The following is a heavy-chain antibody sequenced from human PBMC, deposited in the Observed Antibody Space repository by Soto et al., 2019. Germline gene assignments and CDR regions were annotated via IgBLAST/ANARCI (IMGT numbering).Heavy chain of an antibody. D-gene: IGHD3-3*01. V-gene: IGHV1-8*01. CDR1: GYTFTSYD. CDR3: ARAHTIFGVVLAFDI. J-gene: IGHJ3*02. CDR2: MNPNSGNT. Sequence: ASVKVSCKASGYTFTSYDINWVRQATGQGLEWMGWMNPNSGNTGYAQKFQGRVTMTRNTSISTAYMELSSLRSEDTAMYYCARAHTIFGVVLAFDIWGQGTMVTVSS.